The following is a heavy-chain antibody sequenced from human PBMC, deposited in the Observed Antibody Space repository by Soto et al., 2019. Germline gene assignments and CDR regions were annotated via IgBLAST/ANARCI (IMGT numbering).Heavy chain of an antibody. J-gene: IGHJ3*02. CDR2: IWYDGSNK. CDR3: ARDGAAAGNDAFDI. D-gene: IGHD6-13*01. V-gene: IGHV3-33*01. Sequence: GGSLRLSCAASGFTFSSYGMHWVRQAPGKGLEWVAVIWYDGSNKYYADSVKGRFTISRDNSKNTLYLQMNSLRAEDTAVYYCARDGAAAGNDAFDIWGQGTMVTVSS. CDR1: GFTFSSYG.